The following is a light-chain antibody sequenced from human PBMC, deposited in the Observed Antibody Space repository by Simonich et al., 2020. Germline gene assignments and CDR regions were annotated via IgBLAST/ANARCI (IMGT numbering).Light chain of an antibody. CDR1: QSVSSN. J-gene: IGKJ4*01. Sequence: EIVMTQSPATLSVSPGERAPLSCRASQSVSSNLAWYQQKPGQAPRLLIYGASTRATGIPARFSGSGSGTEFTLTLSSLQSEDFAVYYCQQYNNWPLTFGGGTKVEIK. V-gene: IGKV3-15*01. CDR3: QQYNNWPLT. CDR2: GAS.